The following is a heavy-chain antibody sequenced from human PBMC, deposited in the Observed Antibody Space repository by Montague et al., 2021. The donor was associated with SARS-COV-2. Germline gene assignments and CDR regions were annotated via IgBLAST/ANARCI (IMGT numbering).Heavy chain of an antibody. CDR3: ASQVPDFWSGIDY. V-gene: IGHV4-59*02. CDR1: GGAERRRR. D-gene: IGHD3-3*01. J-gene: IGHJ4*02. CDR2: LYYRGST. Sequence: SETLSLTCTVSGGAERRRRWEWIRPEPGKGLECVWYLYYRGSTNYNPSLKSRVTMSVDTSKNQFSLKLSSVTAADTAVYYCASQVPDFWSGIDYWGQGTLVTVSS.